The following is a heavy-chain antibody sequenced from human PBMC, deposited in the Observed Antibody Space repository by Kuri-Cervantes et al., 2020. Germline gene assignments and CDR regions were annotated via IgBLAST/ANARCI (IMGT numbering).Heavy chain of an antibody. Sequence: LSLTCAASGFTFSSYAMHWVRQAPGKGLEWVAVISYDGSNKYYADSVKGRFTISRDNSKNTLYLQMNSLRAEDTGVYYCAREVATTFDYWGQGTLVTVSS. V-gene: IGHV3-30*04. CDR2: ISYDGSNK. J-gene: IGHJ4*02. D-gene: IGHD5-12*01. CDR1: GFTFSSYA. CDR3: AREVATTFDY.